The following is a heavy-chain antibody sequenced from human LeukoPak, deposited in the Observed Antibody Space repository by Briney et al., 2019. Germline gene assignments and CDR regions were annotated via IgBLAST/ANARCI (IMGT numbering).Heavy chain of an antibody. J-gene: IGHJ3*02. Sequence: GGSLRLSCAASGFTFDDYGMSWVRQAPGKGLEWVSGINWNGGSTGYADSVKGRFTISRDNAKNSLYLQMNSLRAEDAALYHCARDGPRIVGIELDIWGQGTMVPVSS. CDR1: GFTFDDYG. CDR2: INWNGGST. CDR3: ARDGPRIVGIELDI. D-gene: IGHD1-26*01. V-gene: IGHV3-20*01.